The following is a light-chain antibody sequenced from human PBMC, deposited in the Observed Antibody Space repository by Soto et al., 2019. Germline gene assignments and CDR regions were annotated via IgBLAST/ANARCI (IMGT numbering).Light chain of an antibody. J-gene: IGKJ1*01. Sequence: EIVLTQSPATLSLSPGERATLSCRASQSVSSYLAWYQQKPGQAPRLLIYDASNRATGIPARFSGSGSGTDFTLTISSLEPEDLAVYYCQQRSNWPPFGQGTKVEIK. CDR2: DAS. CDR1: QSVSSY. CDR3: QQRSNWPP. V-gene: IGKV3-11*01.